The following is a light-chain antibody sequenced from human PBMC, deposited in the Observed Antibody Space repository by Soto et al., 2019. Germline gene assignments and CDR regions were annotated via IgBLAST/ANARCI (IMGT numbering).Light chain of an antibody. CDR2: TAS. CDR1: QSVSSTH. CDR3: QQFGTSPRT. Sequence: EIVLTQSPGTLSLFPGERATFSCRASQSVSSTHLAWYQQKPGQAPRLLMFTASSRATGIPDRFSGTGSGTDFTLTISRLESEDPAVYYCQQFGTSPRTFGQGTKVEIK. J-gene: IGKJ1*01. V-gene: IGKV3-20*01.